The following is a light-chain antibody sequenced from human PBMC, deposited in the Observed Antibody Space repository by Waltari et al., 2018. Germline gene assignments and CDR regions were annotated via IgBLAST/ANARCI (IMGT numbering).Light chain of an antibody. CDR1: QDIANY. Sequence: DIQMTQSPSSMSASVGDRVTISCQASQDIANYLNWYQQNPGKAPKLLIYLASNLETGVLARFSGSGSGAYCTFTISSLQPEDIATYYCQHYDNLLLTFGGGTKVEIK. V-gene: IGKV1-33*01. J-gene: IGKJ4*01. CDR2: LAS. CDR3: QHYDNLLLT.